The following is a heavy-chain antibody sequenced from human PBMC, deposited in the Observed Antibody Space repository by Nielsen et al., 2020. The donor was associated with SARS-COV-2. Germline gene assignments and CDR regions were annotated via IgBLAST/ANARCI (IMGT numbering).Heavy chain of an antibody. J-gene: IGHJ4*02. D-gene: IGHD6-13*01. CDR2: ISWDGGST. CDR3: AKDTIPYSSSWKYYFDY. V-gene: IGHV3-43*01. Sequence: GESLKISCAASGFTFYDYTMHWVRQAPGKGLEWVSLISWDGGSTYYADSVKGRFTISRDNSKNSLYLQMNSLRTEDTALYYCAKDTIPYSSSWKYYFDYWGQGTLVTVSS. CDR1: GFTFYDYT.